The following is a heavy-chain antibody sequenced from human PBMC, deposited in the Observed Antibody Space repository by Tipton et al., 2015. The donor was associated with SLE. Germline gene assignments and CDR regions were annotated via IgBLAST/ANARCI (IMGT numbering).Heavy chain of an antibody. Sequence: TLSLTCTVSGGSISAYFWSWIRQPPGKGLEWIGSFHYGGSTDYNPSLKSRVTISVDTSKNQFSLNLSSVTAADTAVYYCARSSCTNGACPYDTWGQGTLVTVSS. CDR3: ARSSCTNGACPYDT. CDR1: GGSISAYF. V-gene: IGHV4-59*12. CDR2: FHYGGST. J-gene: IGHJ5*02. D-gene: IGHD2-8*01.